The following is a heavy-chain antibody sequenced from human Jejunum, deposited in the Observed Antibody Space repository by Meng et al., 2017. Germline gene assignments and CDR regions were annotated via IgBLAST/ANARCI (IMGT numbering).Heavy chain of an antibody. V-gene: IGHV3-23*01. Sequence: GESLKISCAASGFTFRTYTMSWVRQAPGKGLEWVAGIFGSDSSTHYADSVKGRFTISRDNSKNMVYLQMDSLRADDTGLYYGAKDQKVDGLWPFDYWGQGTLVTVSS. CDR3: AKDQKVDGLWPFDY. CDR1: GFTFRTYT. D-gene: IGHD3-9*01. CDR2: IFGSDSST. J-gene: IGHJ4*02.